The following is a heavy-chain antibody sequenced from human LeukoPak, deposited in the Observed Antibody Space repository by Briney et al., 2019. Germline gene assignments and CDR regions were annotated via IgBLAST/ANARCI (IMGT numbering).Heavy chain of an antibody. CDR1: DDSISNNRYF. Sequence: PSETLSLTCTISDDSISNNRYFWAWIRQPPGKGLEWIGSINYSGRTYYNPSLKSRLTMSVDTAKRQFSLKLISVTAADTALYYCARDIDDVGALLDFRGQGTLVTVSS. CDR3: ARDIDDVGALLDF. D-gene: IGHD1-26*01. J-gene: IGHJ4*02. CDR2: INYSGRT. V-gene: IGHV4-39*07.